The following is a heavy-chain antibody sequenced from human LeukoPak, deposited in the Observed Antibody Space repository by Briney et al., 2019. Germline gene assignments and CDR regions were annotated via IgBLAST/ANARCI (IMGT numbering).Heavy chain of an antibody. CDR2: IYHSGST. V-gene: IGHV4-30-2*01. D-gene: IGHD2-2*02. CDR1: GGSISSGGYY. CDR3: ARGDVVVPAAIGVNWFDP. Sequence: SETLSLTCTVSGGSISSGGYYWSWIRQPPGKGLEWIGYIYHSGSTYYNSSLKSRVTISVDRSKNQFSLKLSSVTAADTAVYYCARGDVVVPAAIGVNWFDPWGQGTLVTVSS. J-gene: IGHJ5*02.